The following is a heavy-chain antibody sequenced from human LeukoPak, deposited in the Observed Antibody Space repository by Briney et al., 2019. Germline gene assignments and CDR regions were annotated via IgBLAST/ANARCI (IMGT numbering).Heavy chain of an antibody. CDR3: AKDGDYDILTGWSYTLYYFDY. CDR2: ISGSGGST. D-gene: IGHD3-9*01. Sequence: GGSLRLSCAASGFTFSSYWMSWVRQAPGKGLEWVSAISGSGGSTYYADSAKGRFTISRDNSKNTLYLQMNSLRAEDTAVYYCAKDGDYDILTGWSYTLYYFDYWGQGTLVTVSS. J-gene: IGHJ4*02. V-gene: IGHV3-23*01. CDR1: GFTFSSYW.